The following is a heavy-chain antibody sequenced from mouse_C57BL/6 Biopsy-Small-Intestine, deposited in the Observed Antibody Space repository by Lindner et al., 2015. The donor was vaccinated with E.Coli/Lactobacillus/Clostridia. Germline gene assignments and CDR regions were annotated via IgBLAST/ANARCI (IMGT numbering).Heavy chain of an antibody. CDR1: GYTLTFYD. J-gene: IGHJ2*01. V-gene: IGHV1-85*01. D-gene: IGHD1-2*01. Sequence: VQLQESGPELVKPGASVKLSCKASGYTLTFYDVNWVKQRPGQGLEWIGWIYPRDGRTKNNEKFEGKATLTVDTSSSTAFMELHSLTSEDSAVYFCVRRGLITTVVTPDYWGQGSTLTVSS. CDR2: IYPRDGRT. CDR3: VRRGLITTVVTPDY.